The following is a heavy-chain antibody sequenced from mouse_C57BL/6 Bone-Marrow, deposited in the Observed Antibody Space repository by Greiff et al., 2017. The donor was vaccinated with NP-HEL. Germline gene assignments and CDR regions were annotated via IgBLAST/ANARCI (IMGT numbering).Heavy chain of an antibody. V-gene: IGHV1-61*01. Sequence: QVQLQQSGAELVRPGSSVKLSCKASGYTFTSYWMDWVKQRPGQGLEWIGNIYPSDSETHYNQKFKGKATLTADKSSSTAYMQLSSLTSEDSAVYDCAGGGYDDAFDYGGRGNTLTVSS. D-gene: IGHD2-4*01. CDR2: IYPSDSET. CDR3: AGGGYDDAFDY. CDR1: GYTFTSYW. J-gene: IGHJ2*01.